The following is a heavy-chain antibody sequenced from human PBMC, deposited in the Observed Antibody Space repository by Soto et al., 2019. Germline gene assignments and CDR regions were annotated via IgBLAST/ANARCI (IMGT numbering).Heavy chain of an antibody. Sequence: QLQLQESGPGLVKPSETLSLTCTVSGGSISSSSYYWGWIRQPPGKGLEWIGSFSYSGSTYYNPSLKSRVTISVDTSKNQFSLKLSSVTAADTAVYYCARLYGGNPFYYWGQGTLVTVSS. J-gene: IGHJ4*02. CDR3: ARLYGGNPFYY. CDR1: GGSISSSSYY. CDR2: FSYSGST. V-gene: IGHV4-39*01. D-gene: IGHD4-17*01.